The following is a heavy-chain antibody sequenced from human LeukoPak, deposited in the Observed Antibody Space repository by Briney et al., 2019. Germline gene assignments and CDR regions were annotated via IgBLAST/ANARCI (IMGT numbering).Heavy chain of an antibody. D-gene: IGHD3-22*01. CDR1: GYTFTNYG. CDR2: ISGYNGNT. Sequence: ASVKVSCRTSGYTFTNYGISWVRQAPGQGLEWMGWISGYNGNTNYPQKVQGRVTMTTDTSTSTVYMELRSLRSDDTAVYYCARDIATVVHQDWGQGTLVTVSS. V-gene: IGHV1-18*01. CDR3: ARDIATVVHQD. J-gene: IGHJ4*02.